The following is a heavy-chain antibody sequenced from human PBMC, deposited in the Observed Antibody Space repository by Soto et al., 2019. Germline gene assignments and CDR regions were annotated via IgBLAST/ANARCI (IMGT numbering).Heavy chain of an antibody. D-gene: IGHD3-10*01. CDR3: ARVAWVYGSGSYYNPFDY. J-gene: IGHJ4*02. CDR2: IYYLGST. CDR1: GGSISSYY. Sequence: SETLSLTCTVSGGSISSYYWSWIRQPPGRGLEWIGNIYYLGSTNYNPSLESRVTMSVDTSKNQFSLKLSSVTAADTAVYYCARVAWVYGSGSYYNPFDYWGQGTLVTVSS. V-gene: IGHV4-59*01.